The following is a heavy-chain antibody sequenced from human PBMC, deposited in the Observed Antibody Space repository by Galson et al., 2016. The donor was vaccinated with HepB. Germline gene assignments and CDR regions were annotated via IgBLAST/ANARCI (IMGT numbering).Heavy chain of an antibody. J-gene: IGHJ3*01. D-gene: IGHD6-13*01. Sequence: LRLSCAASVFNFINYRVHWVRRAPGKGLEWISFISTSSTTIYYADSVEGRFTISRDNPKKSLYLQMNSLRAEDTAVYYCARVGDNNNWYLGDAFDVWGQGTVVTVSS. CDR2: ISTSSTTI. CDR3: ARVGDNNNWYLGDAFDV. V-gene: IGHV3-48*01. CDR1: VFNFINYR.